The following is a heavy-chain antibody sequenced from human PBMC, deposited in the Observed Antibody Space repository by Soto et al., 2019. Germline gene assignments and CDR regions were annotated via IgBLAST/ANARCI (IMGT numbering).Heavy chain of an antibody. J-gene: IGHJ6*02. CDR1: GYTFTNYD. CDR2: ICGYNGNT. Sequence: HVQLVQSGPEVKKPGASVKVSCKASGYTFTNYDITWVRQAPGQGLEWMGWICGYNGNTNYAQKLQDRVTMTTDTATSTVYMELRSLRSDDTAVYYCARFGSAPYYCYGGDVWGQGTTVIVSS. D-gene: IGHD3-10*01. V-gene: IGHV1-18*01. CDR3: ARFGSAPYYCYGGDV.